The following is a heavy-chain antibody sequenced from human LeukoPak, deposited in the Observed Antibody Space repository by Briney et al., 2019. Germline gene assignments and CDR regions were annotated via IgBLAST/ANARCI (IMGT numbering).Heavy chain of an antibody. Sequence: GESLKISCKGSGYSFTSYWIGWVRQMPGKGLEWMGIIYPGDSDTRYSPSFQGQVTISADKSISTAYLQWSSLKASDTAMYYCARQPSYYEVGDRWFDPWGQGTLVTVSS. CDR1: GYSFTSYW. CDR3: ARQPSYYEVGDRWFDP. J-gene: IGHJ5*02. D-gene: IGHD3-16*01. CDR2: IYPGDSDT. V-gene: IGHV5-51*01.